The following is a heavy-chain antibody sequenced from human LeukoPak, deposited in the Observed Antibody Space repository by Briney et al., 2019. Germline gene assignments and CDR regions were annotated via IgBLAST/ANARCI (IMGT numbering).Heavy chain of an antibody. CDR3: ARVRYFDSGGYYYDFDF. D-gene: IGHD3-22*01. CDR1: GYSISNGYY. J-gene: IGHJ4*02. Sequence: SETLSLTCTVSGYSISNGYYWGWIRQPPGKGLEWIGNIYHSGITYYNPSLKSRVTISVDTSKNQFSLKLSSVTAADTAVYYCARVRYFDSGGYYYDFDFWAREPWSPSPQ. CDR2: IYHSGIT. V-gene: IGHV4-38-2*02.